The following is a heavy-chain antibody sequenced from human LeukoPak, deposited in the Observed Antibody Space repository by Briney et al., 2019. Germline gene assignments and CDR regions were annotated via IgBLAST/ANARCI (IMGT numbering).Heavy chain of an antibody. CDR2: ISAYNAKT. CDR3: ARDQEFILPAPGNNWFDP. Sequence: GASVKVSCKASGYTFTRYGFSWVRQAPGQGLEWMGWISAYNAKTDYAQNFQGRITLTTDTSTSTAYMELRSLRSDDTAVYFCARDQEFILPAPGNNWFDPWGQGTLVTVSS. J-gene: IGHJ5*02. CDR1: GYTFTRYG. D-gene: IGHD6-13*01. V-gene: IGHV1-18*01.